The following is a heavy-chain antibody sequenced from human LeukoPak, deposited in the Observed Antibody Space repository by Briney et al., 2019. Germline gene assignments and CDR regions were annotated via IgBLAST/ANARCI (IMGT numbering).Heavy chain of an antibody. D-gene: IGHD6-19*01. J-gene: IGHJ1*01. Sequence: SETLSLTCAVDGGSFSGYYWSWIRQPPGKGLEWIGEINQTGSTNYNPSLKSRVTISVDTSKNQFSLKLTSVTAADTAVYYCARRSHYSGWYVWGQGTLVTVSS. V-gene: IGHV4-34*01. CDR3: ARRSHYSGWYV. CDR2: INQTGST. CDR1: GGSFSGYY.